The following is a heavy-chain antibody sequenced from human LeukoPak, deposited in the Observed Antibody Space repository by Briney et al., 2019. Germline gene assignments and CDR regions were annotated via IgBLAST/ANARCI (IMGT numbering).Heavy chain of an antibody. CDR3: AKDSVVTVYWYFDL. V-gene: IGHV3-23*01. J-gene: IGHJ2*01. CDR1: GFSFNSYA. D-gene: IGHD4-23*01. Sequence: PGGSLRLSCAASGFSFNSYAMSWVRQAPGKGLEWVSAISGSGGSTYYADSVKGRFTISRDNSKNTLYLQMSSLRAEDTAVYYCAKDSVVTVYWYFDLWGRGTLVTVSS. CDR2: ISGSGGST.